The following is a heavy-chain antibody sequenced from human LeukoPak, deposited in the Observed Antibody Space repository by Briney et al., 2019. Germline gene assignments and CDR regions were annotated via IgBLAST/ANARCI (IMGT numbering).Heavy chain of an antibody. Sequence: ASVKVSCKASGYTFTSYDINWVRQATGQGLEWMGWMNPNSGNTGYAQKFQGRVTMTRNTSISTAYMELSSLRSEDTAVYYCARVSPGSSWYYYYYYMDVWGKGTTVTVSS. CDR3: ARVSPGSSWYYYYYYMDV. CDR1: GYTFTSYD. J-gene: IGHJ6*03. CDR2: MNPNSGNT. D-gene: IGHD6-13*01. V-gene: IGHV1-8*01.